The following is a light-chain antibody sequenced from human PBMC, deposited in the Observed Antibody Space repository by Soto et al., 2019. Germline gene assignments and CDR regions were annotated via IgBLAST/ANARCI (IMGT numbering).Light chain of an antibody. CDR3: QHSGDFRWT. CDR2: KAS. V-gene: IGKV1-5*03. J-gene: IGKJ1*01. CDR1: QSISSL. Sequence: IQMTQSTSTLSASVGDSVTITCRASQSISSLLAWYQQKPGMAPKLLIYKASSLGSGVPSRFSGSGSGTEFTLTISRLEPEDFAVYYCQHSGDFRWTFGLGTKVDIK.